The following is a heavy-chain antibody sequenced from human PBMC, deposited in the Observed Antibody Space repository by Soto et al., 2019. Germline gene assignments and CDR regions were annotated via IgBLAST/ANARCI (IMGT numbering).Heavy chain of an antibody. V-gene: IGHV4-30-4*01. CDR1: GDSISNLDYF. J-gene: IGHJ5*01. Sequence: SETLSLTCSVSGDSISNLDYFWAWIRQPPGQALEYFCYFYKSATTYYNPSFESRVAISVDTSKSQFSLNVTSVIAAATAVFFFARGRYCLTGRCFPNWFDSWGQGALVTVSS. D-gene: IGHD7-27*01. CDR2: FYKSATT. CDR3: ARGRYCLTGRCFPNWFDS.